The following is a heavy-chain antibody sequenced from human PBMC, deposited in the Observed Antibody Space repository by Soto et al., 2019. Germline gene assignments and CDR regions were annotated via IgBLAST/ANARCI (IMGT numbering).Heavy chain of an antibody. CDR1: GGTFSSYA. D-gene: IGHD5-18*01. CDR3: ARVEQLWFPPKNY. V-gene: IGHV1-24*01. J-gene: IGHJ4*02. CDR2: FDPEDGET. Sequence: GASVKVSCKASGGTFSSYAISWVRQAPGKGLEWMGGFDPEDGETIYAQKFQGRVTMTEDTSTDTAYMELRSLRSEDTAVYYCARVEQLWFPPKNYSGQATLVTVSS.